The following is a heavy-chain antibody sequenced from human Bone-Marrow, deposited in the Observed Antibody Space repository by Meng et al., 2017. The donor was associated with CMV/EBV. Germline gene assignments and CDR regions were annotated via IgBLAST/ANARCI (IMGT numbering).Heavy chain of an antibody. V-gene: IGHV4-34*01. CDR1: GGSFSGYY. J-gene: IGHJ2*01. D-gene: IGHD6-13*01. Sequence: GSLRLSCAVYGGSFSGYYWSWIRQPPGKGLEWIGEINHRGSTNYNPSLKSRVTISVDTSKIQFSLKLSSVTASDTAVYYCASARLRSSWYSSRTHWDFDLWGRGTLVTVSS. CDR2: INHRGST. CDR3: ASARLRSSWYSSRTHWDFDL.